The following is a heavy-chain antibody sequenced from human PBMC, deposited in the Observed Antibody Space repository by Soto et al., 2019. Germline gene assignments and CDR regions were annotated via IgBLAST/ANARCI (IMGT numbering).Heavy chain of an antibody. CDR3: AKVINGGSFDY. Sequence: EVQLVESGGGLVQPGRSLRLSCAASGFTFDDYAMHWVRQAPGKGLEWVSGISWNSGSIGYADSVKGRFTISRDNAKNSLYLQMNSLRAEDTALYYCAKVINGGSFDYWDQGTLVTVSS. J-gene: IGHJ4*02. V-gene: IGHV3-9*01. CDR1: GFTFDDYA. CDR2: ISWNSGSI. D-gene: IGHD2-15*01.